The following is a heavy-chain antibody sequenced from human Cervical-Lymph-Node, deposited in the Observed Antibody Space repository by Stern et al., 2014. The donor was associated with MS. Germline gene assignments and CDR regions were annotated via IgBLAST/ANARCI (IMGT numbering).Heavy chain of an antibody. D-gene: IGHD5-24*01. CDR3: ALKGREGYNNFYFDN. J-gene: IGHJ4*01. CDR1: GFSLDNNGVV. Sequence: SGPSLVKPTQTLTLTCTFSGFSLDNNGVVVGWIRQPPGKALEWLTLIFWNDHKRYNPSLRNRLAITKDTSKNQVFLTVTNVDPVDTATYYWALKGREGYNNFYFDNWGRGTLVTVSS. V-gene: IGHV2-5*01. CDR2: IFWNDHK.